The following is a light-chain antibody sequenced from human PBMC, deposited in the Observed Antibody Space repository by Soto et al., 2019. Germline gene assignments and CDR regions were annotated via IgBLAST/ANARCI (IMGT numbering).Light chain of an antibody. V-gene: IGLV2-14*01. Sequence: QSVLTQPASVSGSPGLSIAISCTGTSSDVGGYNSVSWYQQHPGKAPKLMIYDVSNRPSGVSNRFSGSKSGNTASLTISGLQAEAEGDYYCSSYTTGGSYVFGTGTKLTVL. CDR2: DVS. CDR3: SSYTTGGSYV. CDR1: SSDVGGYNS. J-gene: IGLJ1*01.